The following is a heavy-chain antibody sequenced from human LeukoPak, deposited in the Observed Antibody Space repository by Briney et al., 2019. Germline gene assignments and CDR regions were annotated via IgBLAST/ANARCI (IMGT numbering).Heavy chain of an antibody. CDR2: IWYDGSNK. Sequence: GGSLRLSCAASGFTFSSYGMHWVRQAPGKGLEWVAVIWYDGSNKYYADSVKGRFTISRDNSKNTLYLQMNSLRAEDTAVYYCAREGSYYGSGSYLDYWGQGTLVTVSS. CDR3: AREGSYYGSGSYLDY. J-gene: IGHJ4*02. D-gene: IGHD3-10*01. V-gene: IGHV3-33*08. CDR1: GFTFSSYG.